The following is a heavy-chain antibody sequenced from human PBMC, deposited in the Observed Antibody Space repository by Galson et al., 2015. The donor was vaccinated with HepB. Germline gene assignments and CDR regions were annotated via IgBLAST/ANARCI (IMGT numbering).Heavy chain of an antibody. CDR2: IKRDGSEK. D-gene: IGHD1-26*01. Sequence: GSLRLSCAASGFTFSSYWMSWVRQAPGKGLEWVANIKRDGSEKYFVDSVKGRFTISRDNAKNSLYLQMNSLRAEDTAMYYCARGGWTLDYWGQGTLVTVSS. V-gene: IGHV3-7*03. CDR1: GFTFSSYW. J-gene: IGHJ4*02. CDR3: ARGGWTLDY.